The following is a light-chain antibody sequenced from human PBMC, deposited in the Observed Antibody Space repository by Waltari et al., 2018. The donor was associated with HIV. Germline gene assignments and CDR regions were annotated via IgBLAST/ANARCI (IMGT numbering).Light chain of an antibody. CDR3: ATWDSSSLTGV. CDR1: TSHIRTHY. Sequence: QSVLTQVPSVSAAPRQKVTLSCSGNTSHIRTHYVSWYRQLPGTAPKLLIFDNDQRPSGIPGRFSGSKSGTSAILAITGLQTGDEADYYCATWDSSSLTGVFGGGTRLTVL. CDR2: DND. J-gene: IGLJ3*02. V-gene: IGLV1-51*01.